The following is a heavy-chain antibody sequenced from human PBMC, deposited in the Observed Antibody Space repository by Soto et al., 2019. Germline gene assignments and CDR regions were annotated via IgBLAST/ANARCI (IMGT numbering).Heavy chain of an antibody. CDR3: AKDGQWLQATFDY. CDR1: GFTFTNYA. D-gene: IGHD2-8*01. Sequence: EVQLLESGGGLVQPGGSLRLSCAASGFTFTNYALTWVRQAPGKGLEWVSGISASGGSTYYADSVKGRFTISRDNSKNTLYLQMNSLRAEDTAVYYCAKDGQWLQATFDYWGQGTRVTVSS. V-gene: IGHV3-23*01. CDR2: ISASGGST. J-gene: IGHJ4*02.